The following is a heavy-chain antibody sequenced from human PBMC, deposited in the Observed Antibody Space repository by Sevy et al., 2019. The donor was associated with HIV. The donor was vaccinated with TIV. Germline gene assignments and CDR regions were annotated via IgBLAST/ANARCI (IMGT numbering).Heavy chain of an antibody. V-gene: IGHV1-18*01. CDR3: AGDRPPAVAGLFDY. Sequence: ASVKVSCKASGYTFTSYGISWVRQAPGQGLEWMGWISAYNGNTNYAQKLQGRVTMTTDTSTSTAYMELRSLRSDDTAVYYCAGDRPPAVAGLFDYWGQGTLVTVSS. D-gene: IGHD6-19*01. CDR2: ISAYNGNT. CDR1: GYTFTSYG. J-gene: IGHJ4*02.